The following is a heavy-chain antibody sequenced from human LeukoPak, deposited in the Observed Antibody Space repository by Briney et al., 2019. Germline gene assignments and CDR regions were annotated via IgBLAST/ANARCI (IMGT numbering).Heavy chain of an antibody. V-gene: IGHV4-61*05. D-gene: IGHD3-10*01. J-gene: IGHJ4*02. CDR2: IYTSGST. Sequence: SETLSLTCTVSGGSISSSSYYWGWIRQPPGKGLEWIGRIYTSGSTNYNPSLKSRVTMSVDTSKNQFSPKLSSVTAADTAVYYCARERITMVRGGRGEVLDYWGQGTLVTVSS. CDR1: GGSISSSSYY. CDR3: ARERITMVRGGRGEVLDY.